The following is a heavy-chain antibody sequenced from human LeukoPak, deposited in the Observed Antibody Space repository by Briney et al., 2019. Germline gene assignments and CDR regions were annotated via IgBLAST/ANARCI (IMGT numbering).Heavy chain of an antibody. V-gene: IGHV4-38-2*01. J-gene: IGHJ4*02. CDR2: IYHSGST. CDR1: GYSISSGYY. CDR3: ARGALVGVTVY. D-gene: IGHD1-26*01. Sequence: LETLSLTCAVSGYSISSGYYWGWIRQPPGKGLEWIGSIYHSGSTYYNPSLKSRVTISVDTSKNQFSLKLSSVTAADTAVYYCARGALVGVTVYWGQGTLVTVSS.